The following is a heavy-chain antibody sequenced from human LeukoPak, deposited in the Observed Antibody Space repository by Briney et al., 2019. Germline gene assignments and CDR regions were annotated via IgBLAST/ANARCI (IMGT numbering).Heavy chain of an antibody. J-gene: IGHJ5*02. V-gene: IGHV3-23*01. CDR2: IAASSGST. CDR1: GFTFSSYW. D-gene: IGHD4-17*01. Sequence: GGSLRLSCAASGFTFSSYWMNWVRQAPGKGLEWVSSIAASSGSTYYADSVKGRFTISRDNSKNTLYLQMNSLRAEDTALYYCAKAAYGDYVNWFDPWGQGTLVTVSS. CDR3: AKAAYGDYVNWFDP.